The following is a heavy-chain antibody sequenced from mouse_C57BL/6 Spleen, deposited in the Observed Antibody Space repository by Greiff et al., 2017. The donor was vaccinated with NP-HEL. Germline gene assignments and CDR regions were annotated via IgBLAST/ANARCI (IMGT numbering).Heavy chain of an antibody. CDR1: GYAFSSSW. J-gene: IGHJ1*03. CDR2: IYPGDGDT. CDR3: ARSTGFITTVVDYWYFDV. D-gene: IGHD1-1*01. V-gene: IGHV1-82*01. Sequence: QVQLQQSGPELVKPGASVKISCKASGYAFSSSWMNWVKQRPGKGLEWIGRIYPGDGDTNYNGKFKGKATLTADKSSSTAYMQLSSLTSEDSAVYFCARSTGFITTVVDYWYFDVWGTGTTVTVSS.